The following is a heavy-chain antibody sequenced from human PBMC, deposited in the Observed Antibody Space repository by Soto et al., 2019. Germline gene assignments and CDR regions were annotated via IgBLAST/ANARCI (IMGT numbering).Heavy chain of an antibody. CDR1: GFTFSSYG. Sequence: GGSLRLSCAASGFTFSSYGMHWVRQAPGKGLEWVAVIWYDGSNKYYADSVKGRFTISRDNSKNTLYLQMNSLRAEDTAVYYCARDGAAKTRPHYYYYGMDVWGQGTTVTVSS. CDR2: IWYDGSNK. J-gene: IGHJ6*02. V-gene: IGHV3-33*01. D-gene: IGHD6-13*01. CDR3: ARDGAAKTRPHYYYYGMDV.